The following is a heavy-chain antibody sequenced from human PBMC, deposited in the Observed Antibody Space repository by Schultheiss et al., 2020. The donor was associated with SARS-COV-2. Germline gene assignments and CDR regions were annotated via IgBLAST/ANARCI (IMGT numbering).Heavy chain of an antibody. V-gene: IGHV4-61*05. CDR3: ARRDGYNYYFDY. CDR1: GGSISSSSYY. J-gene: IGHJ4*02. Sequence: GSLRLSCTVSGGSISSSSYYWGWIRQPPGKGLEWIGYIYYSGSTNYNPSLKSRVTISVDTSKNQFSLKLSSVTAADTAVYYCARRDGYNYYFDYWGQGTLVTVSS. D-gene: IGHD5-24*01. CDR2: IYYSGST.